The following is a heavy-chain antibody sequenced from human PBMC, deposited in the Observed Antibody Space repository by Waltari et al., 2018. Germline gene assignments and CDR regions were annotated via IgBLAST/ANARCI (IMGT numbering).Heavy chain of an antibody. CDR2: IYTSGST. V-gene: IGHV4-4*07. CDR3: ARDSLSIVGAKGGYYYYMDV. D-gene: IGHD1-26*01. Sequence: QLQLQESGPGLVKPSETLSLTCTVSGGSISSYYWSWIRQPAGKGLEWIGRIYTSGSTNYNPSLKSRVTMSVDTSKNQFSLKLSSVTAADTAVYYCARDSLSIVGAKGGYYYYMDVWGKGTTVTISS. J-gene: IGHJ6*03. CDR1: GGSISSYY.